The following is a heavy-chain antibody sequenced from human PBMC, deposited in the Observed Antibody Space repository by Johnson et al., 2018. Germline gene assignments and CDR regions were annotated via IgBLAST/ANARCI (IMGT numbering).Heavy chain of an antibody. CDR1: GFTVSSNY. J-gene: IGHJ6*02. CDR2: IYSGGST. Sequence: VQLVQSGGGVVQPGRSXRLSCAASGFTVSSNYMSWVRQAPGKGLEWVSVIYSGGSTYYADSVKGRFTISRDNSKTTLYLQMNSLRDEDTAVYYCARARSRTSGGYGMDVWGQGTTVTVSS. CDR3: ARARSRTSGGYGMDV. V-gene: IGHV3-66*01. D-gene: IGHD1-14*01.